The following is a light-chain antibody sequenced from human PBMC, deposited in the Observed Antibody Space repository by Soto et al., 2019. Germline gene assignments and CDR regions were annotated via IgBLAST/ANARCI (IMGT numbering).Light chain of an antibody. J-gene: IGLJ3*02. Sequence: QSVLTQPPSASGSPGQSVTISCTGTSSDVGAYKYVSWYQQYPGKAPKLMIYEVSKRPSGVPDRFSGSKSGNTASLTVSGLQDEDEDDYYCTSYVGSDIWVFGGGTKVTVL. CDR1: SSDVGAYKY. CDR2: EVS. CDR3: TSYVGSDIWV. V-gene: IGLV2-8*01.